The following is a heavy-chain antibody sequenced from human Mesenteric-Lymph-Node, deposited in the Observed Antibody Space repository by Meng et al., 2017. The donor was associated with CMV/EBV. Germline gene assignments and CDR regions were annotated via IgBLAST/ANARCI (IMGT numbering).Heavy chain of an antibody. Sequence: GSLRLSCAVYGGSFSGYYWSWIRQLPGKGLEWIGEINHSGSTNYHPSLKSRVTISVDTSKNQFSLKLSSLTAADTAVYYCARDHWSGYSDAFDIWGQGTMVTVSS. CDR2: INHSGST. CDR3: ARDHWSGYSDAFDI. CDR1: GGSFSGYY. V-gene: IGHV4-34*01. D-gene: IGHD3-3*01. J-gene: IGHJ3*02.